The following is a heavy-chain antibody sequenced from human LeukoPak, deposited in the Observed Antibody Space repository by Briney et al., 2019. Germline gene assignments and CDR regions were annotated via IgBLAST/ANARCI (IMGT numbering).Heavy chain of an antibody. V-gene: IGHV3-23*01. CDR1: GFTFSSYA. CDR3: AKGSRDSGIAVAGLGFDY. Sequence: GGSLRLSCAASGFTFSSYAMSWVRQAPGKGLEWVSAISGSGGSTYYADSVKGRFTISRDNSKNTLCLQMNSLRAEDTAVYYCAKGSRDSGIAVAGLGFDYWGQGTPVTVSS. CDR2: ISGSGGST. D-gene: IGHD6-19*01. J-gene: IGHJ4*02.